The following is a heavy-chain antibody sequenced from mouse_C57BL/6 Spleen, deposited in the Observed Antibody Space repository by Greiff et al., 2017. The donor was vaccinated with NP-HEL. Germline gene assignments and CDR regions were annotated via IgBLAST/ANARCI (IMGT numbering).Heavy chain of an antibody. CDR3: ARVPYYSNYLYYFDY. CDR2: ISYDGSN. J-gene: IGHJ2*01. CDR1: GYSITSGYY. D-gene: IGHD2-5*01. V-gene: IGHV3-6*01. Sequence: EVKLQESGPGLVKPSQSLSLTCSVTGYSITSGYYWNWIRQFPGNKLEWMGYISYDGSNNYNPSLKNRISITRDTSKNQFFLKLNSVTTEDTATYYCARVPYYSNYLYYFDYWGQGTTLTVSS.